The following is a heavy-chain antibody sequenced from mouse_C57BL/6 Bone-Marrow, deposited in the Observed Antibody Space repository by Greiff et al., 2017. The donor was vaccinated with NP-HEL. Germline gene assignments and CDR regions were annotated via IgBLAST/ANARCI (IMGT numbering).Heavy chain of an antibody. V-gene: IGHV8-8*01. J-gene: IGHJ2*01. CDR1: GFSLSTFGMG. CDR3: ARIDWDDCDY. D-gene: IGHD4-1*01. CDR2: IWWDGDK. Sequence: QVTLKVSGPGILQPSQTLSLTCSFSGFSLSTFGMGVGWIRQPSGKGLEWLAHIWWDGDKYYNPALKSRLPISKDTSKTQGFLKIAKVDTADTATYYCARIDWDDCDYWGQGTTLTVSS.